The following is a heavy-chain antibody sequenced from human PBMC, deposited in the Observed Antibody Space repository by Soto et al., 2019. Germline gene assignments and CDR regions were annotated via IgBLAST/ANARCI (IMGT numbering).Heavy chain of an antibody. V-gene: IGHV3-33*01. CDR2: IRFDGSNT. J-gene: IGHJ4*02. CDR1: AVTFTGFG. CDR3: ARDGVGTTTYFGCFDY. Sequence: PGGSLRLSCAASAVTFTGFGMHWVRQAPGKGLEWVAVIRFDGSNTYYADSVKGRFTISRDNPKNMLYLQMNSLRAEDTAIYYCARDGVGTTTYFGCFDYWGLGTLVTVSS. D-gene: IGHD1-26*01.